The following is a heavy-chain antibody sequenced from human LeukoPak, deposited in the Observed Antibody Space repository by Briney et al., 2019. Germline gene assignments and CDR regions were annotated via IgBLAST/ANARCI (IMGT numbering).Heavy chain of an antibody. Sequence: GASVKVSCKASGYTFTSYDINWVRRATGQGLEWMGWMNPNSGNTGYAQKFQGRVTITRNTSISTAYMELSSLRSEDTAVYYCASGSGSYFLEAFDIWGQGTMVTVSS. CDR1: GYTFTSYD. CDR2: MNPNSGNT. V-gene: IGHV1-8*03. D-gene: IGHD1-26*01. CDR3: ASGSGSYFLEAFDI. J-gene: IGHJ3*02.